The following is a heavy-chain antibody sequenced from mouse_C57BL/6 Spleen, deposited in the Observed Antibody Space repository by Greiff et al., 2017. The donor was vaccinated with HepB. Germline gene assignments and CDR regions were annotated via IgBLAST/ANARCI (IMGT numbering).Heavy chain of an antibody. D-gene: IGHD2-3*01. CDR3: TSAYDGYSGDAMDY. CDR1: GFTFSDAW. V-gene: IGHV6-6*01. Sequence: EVNVVESGGGLVQPGGSMKLSCAASGFTFSDAWMDWVRQSPEKGLEWVAEIRNKANNHATYYAESVKGRFTISRDDSKSSVYLQMNSLRAEDTGIYYCTSAYDGYSGDAMDYWGQGTSVTVSS. J-gene: IGHJ4*01. CDR2: IRNKANNHAT.